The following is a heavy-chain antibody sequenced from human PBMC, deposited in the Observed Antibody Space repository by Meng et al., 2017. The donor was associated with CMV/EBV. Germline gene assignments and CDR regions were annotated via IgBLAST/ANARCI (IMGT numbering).Heavy chain of an antibody. CDR2: ISSSGSTI. Sequence: SCAASGFPFSSYEMNWVRQAPGKGLEWVSYISSSGSTIYYADSVKGRFTISRDNAKNSLYLQMNSLRAEDTAVYYCARDSNMDDGDYFNWFDPWGQGTLVTVSS. D-gene: IGHD4-17*01. CDR3: ARDSNMDDGDYFNWFDP. V-gene: IGHV3-48*03. CDR1: GFPFSSYE. J-gene: IGHJ5*02.